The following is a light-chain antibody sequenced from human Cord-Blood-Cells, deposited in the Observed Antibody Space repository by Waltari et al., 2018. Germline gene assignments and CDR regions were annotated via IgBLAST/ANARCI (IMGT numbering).Light chain of an antibody. J-gene: IGLJ1*01. CDR2: DVS. V-gene: IGLV2-14*01. CDR3: SSYTSSSTYV. CDR1: SSDVGGYNY. Sequence: QSALTQPASVSGSPGQSITIPCTGTSSDVGGYNYVSWYQQHPGKAPKLMIYDVSNRPSGVSKRFSGSKSGNTASLTISGLQADDEADYYCSSYTSSSTYVFGTGTKVTVL.